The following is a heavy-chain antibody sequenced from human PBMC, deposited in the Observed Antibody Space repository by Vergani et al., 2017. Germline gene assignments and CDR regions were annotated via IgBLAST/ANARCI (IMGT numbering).Heavy chain of an antibody. Sequence: VQLVESGGGVVQRGGSLRLSCATSGFTLSNYDMQWIRQWPGKGLEFVAFIQFDGSNQYYADSVKGRFTLSRDFSKNTLYLQMNSLRTDDTATYYCAKHFRGWGIDYWGQGTQVIVSS. D-gene: IGHD3-16*01. J-gene: IGHJ4*02. CDR3: AKHFRGWGIDY. V-gene: IGHV3-30*02. CDR2: IQFDGSNQ. CDR1: GFTLSNYD.